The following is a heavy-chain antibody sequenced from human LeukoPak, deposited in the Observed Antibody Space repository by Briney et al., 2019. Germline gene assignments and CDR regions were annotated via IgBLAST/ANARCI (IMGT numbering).Heavy chain of an antibody. CDR1: GGTFSSYA. CDR3: ARAYCGGDCYSPRDAFDI. D-gene: IGHD2-21*01. V-gene: IGHV1-69*13. CDR2: IIPIFGTA. J-gene: IGHJ3*02. Sequence: ASVKVSCKASGGTFSSYAISWARQAPGQGLEWMGGIIPIFGTANYAQKFQGRVTITADESTSTAYMELSSLRSEDTAVYYCARAYCGGDCYSPRDAFDIWGQGTMVTVSS.